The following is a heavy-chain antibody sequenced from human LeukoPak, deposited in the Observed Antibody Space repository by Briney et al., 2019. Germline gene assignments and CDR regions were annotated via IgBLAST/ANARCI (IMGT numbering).Heavy chain of an antibody. V-gene: IGHV3-33*01. Sequence: GGSLRLSCAASGFTFSSYGMHWVRQAPGKGLEWVAVILSDGSKEFYTDSVKGRFTISRDNSKNTLYLQMNSLRAGDTAVYYCAREYSSSWSMDVWGQGTTVTVSS. CDR2: ILSDGSKE. J-gene: IGHJ6*02. D-gene: IGHD6-13*01. CDR3: AREYSSSWSMDV. CDR1: GFTFSSYG.